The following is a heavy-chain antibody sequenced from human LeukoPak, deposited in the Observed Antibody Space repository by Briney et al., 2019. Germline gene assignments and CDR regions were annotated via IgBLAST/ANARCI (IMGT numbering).Heavy chain of an antibody. Sequence: SVKVSCKASGGTFNSYAISWVRQAPGQGLEWMGGIIPIFGTANYAQKFRGRVTITADESTSTAYMELSSLRSEDTAVYYCARDRCSSTSCYPMRDAFDIWGQGTMVTVSS. J-gene: IGHJ3*02. CDR1: GGTFNSYA. CDR2: IIPIFGTA. D-gene: IGHD2-2*01. V-gene: IGHV1-69*01. CDR3: ARDRCSSTSCYPMRDAFDI.